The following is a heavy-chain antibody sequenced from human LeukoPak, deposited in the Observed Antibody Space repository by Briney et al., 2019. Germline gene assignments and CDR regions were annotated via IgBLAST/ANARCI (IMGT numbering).Heavy chain of an antibody. CDR3: AKAGPYYYDSSGYYDY. J-gene: IGHJ4*02. CDR1: GFTFDDYA. V-gene: IGHV3-9*01. Sequence: GRSLRLSCAASGFTFDDYAMHWVRQAPGKGLEWVSGISRNSGSIGYADSVKGRFTISRDNAKNSLYLQMNSLRAEDTASYYCAKAGPYYYDSSGYYDYWGQGTLVTVSS. CDR2: ISRNSGSI. D-gene: IGHD3-22*01.